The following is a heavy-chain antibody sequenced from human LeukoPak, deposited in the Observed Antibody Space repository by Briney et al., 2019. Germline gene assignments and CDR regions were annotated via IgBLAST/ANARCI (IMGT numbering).Heavy chain of an antibody. CDR1: GGSMSSSSYY. CDR3: ARRAAAVIDAFDI. CDR2: IYYSAST. J-gene: IGHJ3*02. Sequence: SETLSLTCTVSGGSMSSSSYYWGWMRQPPGKGLEWIGSIYYSASTYYNPSFKSRVTISVDTSKNQFSLKLSSVTAADTAVYYCARRAAAVIDAFDIWGQGTMVTVSS. D-gene: IGHD6-13*01. V-gene: IGHV4-39*01.